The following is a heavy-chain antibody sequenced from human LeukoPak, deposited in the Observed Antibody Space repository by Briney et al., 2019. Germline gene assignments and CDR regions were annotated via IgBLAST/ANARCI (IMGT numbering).Heavy chain of an antibody. CDR3: ASRRGGGSGFDY. V-gene: IGHV4-30-2*01. Sequence: SQTLSLTCAVSGDSISSGGYSWSWIRQPPGKGLEWIGYIYHSGSTYYNPSLKSRVTISVDRSKNQFSLKLSSVTAADTAVYYCASRRGGGSGFDYWGQGTLVTVSS. D-gene: IGHD3-10*01. J-gene: IGHJ4*02. CDR1: GDSISSGGYS. CDR2: IYHSGST.